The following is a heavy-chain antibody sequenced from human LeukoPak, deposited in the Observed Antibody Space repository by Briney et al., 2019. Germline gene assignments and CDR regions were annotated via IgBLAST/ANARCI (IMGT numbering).Heavy chain of an antibody. V-gene: IGHV1-69*04. D-gene: IGHD6-19*01. J-gene: IGHJ4*02. Sequence: SVKVSCKASGGTFSSYAISWVRQTPGQGLEWMGRIIPILGIANYAQKFQGRVTITADKSTSTAYMELSSLRSEDTAVYYCARSAYSSGLGYWGQGTLVTVSS. CDR2: IIPILGIA. CDR3: ARSAYSSGLGY. CDR1: GGTFSSYA.